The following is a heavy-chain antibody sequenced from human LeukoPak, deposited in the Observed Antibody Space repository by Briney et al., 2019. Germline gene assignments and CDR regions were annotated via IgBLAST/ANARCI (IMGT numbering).Heavy chain of an antibody. J-gene: IGHJ4*02. V-gene: IGHV5-51*01. CDR2: IYPADSDI. CDR1: GYRFTSYW. CDR3: ARSLTAAAGDY. Sequence: LGEPLKISCKGSGYRFTSYWIGWVRQIPGKGLEWMAIIYPADSDIRYSPSFQGQVTISADKSISTAYLQWSSLKASDTAMYYCARSLTAAAGDYWGQGTLVTVSS. D-gene: IGHD6-25*01.